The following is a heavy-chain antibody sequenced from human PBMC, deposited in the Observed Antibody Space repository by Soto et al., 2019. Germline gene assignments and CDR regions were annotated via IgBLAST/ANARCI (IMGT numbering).Heavy chain of an antibody. CDR3: ARDINGYDPDY. D-gene: IGHD5-12*01. CDR1: GYTFTGYY. V-gene: IGHV1-2*02. J-gene: IGHJ4*02. CDR2: INPDTGGT. Sequence: ASVKVSCKASGYTFTGYYIHWVRQAPGQGLEWMGWINPDTGGTNYAQKFQGRVTMTRDTSVATAYMDLSRLTFDDTALYYCARDINGYDPDYWGQGTPDTVSS.